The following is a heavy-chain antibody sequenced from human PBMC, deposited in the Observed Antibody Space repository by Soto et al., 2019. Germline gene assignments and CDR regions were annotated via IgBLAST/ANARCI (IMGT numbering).Heavy chain of an antibody. CDR1: GGSFSGYY. J-gene: IGHJ5*02. CDR2: INHSGST. V-gene: IGHV4-34*01. CDR3: ARAYYYDSSGYYYGSRRNWFDP. Sequence: SETLSLTCAVYGGSFSGYYWSWIRQPPGKGLEWIGEINHSGSTNYSPSLKSRVTISVDTSKNQFSLKLSSVTAADTAVYYCARAYYYDSSGYYYGSRRNWFDPWGQGTLVTVSS. D-gene: IGHD3-22*01.